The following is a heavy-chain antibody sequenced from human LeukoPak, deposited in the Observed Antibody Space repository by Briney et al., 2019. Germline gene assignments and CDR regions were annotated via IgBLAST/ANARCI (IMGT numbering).Heavy chain of an antibody. D-gene: IGHD3-10*01. Sequence: ASVKVSCKTSGYTFTSYDINWVRRATGQGLEWMGWMNPNSGNTGYAQKFQGRVTITRNTSISTAYMEVSSLRSEDTAVYYCARRFGELLSHAFDIWGQGTMVTVSS. V-gene: IGHV1-8*03. J-gene: IGHJ3*02. CDR1: GYTFTSYD. CDR2: MNPNSGNT. CDR3: ARRFGELLSHAFDI.